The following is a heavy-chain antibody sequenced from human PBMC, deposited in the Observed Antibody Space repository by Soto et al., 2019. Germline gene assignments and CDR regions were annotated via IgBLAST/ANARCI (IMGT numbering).Heavy chain of an antibody. CDR2: ISGSGGST. Sequence: XGSLRLSCAASGVTFSSYAMSWVRQAPGKGLEWVSAISGSGGSTYYADSVKGRFTISRDNSKNTLYLQMNSLRAEDTAVYYCAKCKAAAALAYFDLWGRGTLVTVSS. V-gene: IGHV3-23*01. J-gene: IGHJ2*01. D-gene: IGHD2-2*01. CDR1: GVTFSSYA. CDR3: AKCKAAAALAYFDL.